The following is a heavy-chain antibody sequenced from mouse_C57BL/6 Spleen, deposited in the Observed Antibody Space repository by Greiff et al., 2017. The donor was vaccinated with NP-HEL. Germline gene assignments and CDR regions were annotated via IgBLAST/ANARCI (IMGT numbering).Heavy chain of an antibody. V-gene: IGHV5-17*01. CDR1: GFTFSDYG. CDR3: ASAYYSNYWFAY. CDR2: ISSGSSTI. J-gene: IGHJ3*01. Sequence: EVNLVESGGGLVKPGGSLKLSCAASGFTFSDYGMHWVRQAPEKGLEWVAYISSGSSTIYYADTVKGRFTISRDNAKNTLFLQMTSLRSEDTAMYYCASAYYSNYWFAYWGQGTLVTVSA. D-gene: IGHD2-5*01.